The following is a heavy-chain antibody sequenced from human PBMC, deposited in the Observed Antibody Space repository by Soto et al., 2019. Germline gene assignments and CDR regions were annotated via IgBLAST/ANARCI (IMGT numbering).Heavy chain of an antibody. Sequence: GGSMRVSCTTSGFNFVDYARSWFRQTTGKRLEWLGVIKMKAHGGTSEYAASVQGRFVISRDDPKDTAYLQMNSLKTDDTAVYYCTRDYPTQIGTPFFDFWGQGTLVTVSS. V-gene: IGHV3-49*03. CDR3: TRDYPTQIGTPFFDF. CDR1: GFNFVDYA. CDR2: IKMKAHGGTS. J-gene: IGHJ4*01.